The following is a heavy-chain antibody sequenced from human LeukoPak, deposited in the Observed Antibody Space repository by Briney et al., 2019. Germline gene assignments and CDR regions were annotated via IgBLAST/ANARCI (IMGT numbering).Heavy chain of an antibody. J-gene: IGHJ4*02. Sequence: PGGSLRLSCAASGFTFSSYEMNWVRQAPGKGLEWISYISSSGSSIYSVDAVKGRFTGSLDNARNSLYLQMSSLRAEVTAVYYCARDSGGPRTYFDYWGQGTLVTVSS. D-gene: IGHD6-19*01. CDR3: ARDSGGPRTYFDY. CDR1: GFTFSSYE. CDR2: ISSSGSSI. V-gene: IGHV3-48*03.